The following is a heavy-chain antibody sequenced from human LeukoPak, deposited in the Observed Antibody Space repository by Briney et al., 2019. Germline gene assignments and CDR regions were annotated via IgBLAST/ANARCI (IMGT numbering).Heavy chain of an antibody. V-gene: IGHV4-59*01. CDR2: IYDSGST. Sequence: SETLSLTCTVSGGSISSYYWSWIRQPPGKGLEWIGYIYDSGSTNYNPSLKSRVTISVDTSKNQFSLKLSSVTAADTAVYYCARHSYYDFWSGYSNPWFDPWGQGTLVTVSS. D-gene: IGHD3-3*01. CDR3: ARHSYYDFWSGYSNPWFDP. CDR1: GGSISSYY. J-gene: IGHJ5*02.